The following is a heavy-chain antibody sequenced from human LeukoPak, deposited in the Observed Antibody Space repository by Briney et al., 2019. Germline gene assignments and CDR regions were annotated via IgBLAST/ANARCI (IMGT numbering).Heavy chain of an antibody. Sequence: GVSLRLSCAPSGFTFSTYWMHWVRQAPGKGLVWVSRINRDGSNTNYADSVKGRFTISRDNAKNTLFLQINSLRAEDRAVYYCARVTAWSGYYFLDYWGQGTLVAVSS. CDR2: INRDGSNT. CDR1: GFTFSTYW. J-gene: IGHJ4*02. V-gene: IGHV3-74*01. CDR3: ARVTAWSGYYFLDY. D-gene: IGHD3-3*01.